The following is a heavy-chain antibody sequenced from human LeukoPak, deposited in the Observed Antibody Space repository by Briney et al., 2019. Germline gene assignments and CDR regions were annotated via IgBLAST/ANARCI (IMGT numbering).Heavy chain of an antibody. Sequence: GGSLRLSCAAPGFTFSSYVMSWVRQAPGKGLEWVSSISGSGGSTYYADSVKGRFTISRDNSKNTLYLQMNSLRAEDTAVYYCAKSITMVRGALDYWGQGTLVTVSS. CDR3: AKSITMVRGALDY. D-gene: IGHD3-10*01. J-gene: IGHJ4*02. CDR1: GFTFSSYV. CDR2: ISGSGGST. V-gene: IGHV3-23*01.